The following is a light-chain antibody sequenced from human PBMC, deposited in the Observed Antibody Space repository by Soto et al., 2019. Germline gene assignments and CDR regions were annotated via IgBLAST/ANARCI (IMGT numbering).Light chain of an antibody. CDR3: QQYNKWPPAT. CDR1: QSVGRN. J-gene: IGKJ1*01. CDR2: GAS. Sequence: DIVMTQSPATLSVSPGERATLSCRASQSVGRNLAWYQQKPGQAPRLLISGASTRATGIPARFSGSGSGTEFTLTISSLQSEDLAVYYCQQYNKWPPATFGQGTKVDIK. V-gene: IGKV3-15*01.